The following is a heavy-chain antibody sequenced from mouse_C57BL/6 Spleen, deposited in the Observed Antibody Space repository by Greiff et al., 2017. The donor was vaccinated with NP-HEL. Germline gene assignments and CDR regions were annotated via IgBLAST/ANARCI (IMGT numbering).Heavy chain of an antibody. J-gene: IGHJ4*01. CDR1: GYTFTSYW. D-gene: IGHD2-1*01. CDR3: ARGNGKYYYAMDY. CDR2: IDPSDSYT. V-gene: IGHV1-69*01. Sequence: QVQLKQPGAELVMPGASVKLSCKASGYTFTSYWMHWVKQRPGQGLEWIGEIDPSDSYTNYNQKFKGKSTLTVDKSSSTAYMQLSSLTSEDSAVYYCARGNGKYYYAMDYWGQGTSVTVSS.